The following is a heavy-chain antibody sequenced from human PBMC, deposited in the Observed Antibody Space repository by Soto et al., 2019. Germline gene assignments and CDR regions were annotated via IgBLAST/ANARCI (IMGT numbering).Heavy chain of an antibody. J-gene: IGHJ4*02. D-gene: IGHD6-13*01. CDR2: IIPIFGTA. Sequence: QVQLVQSGAEVKKPGSSVKVSCKASGGTFSSYAISWVRQAPGQGLEWMGGIIPIFGTANYAQKFQGRVTITADESTSTAFMELSSLRSEDTAVYYCAREGWGYSMAEGYDYWGQGTLVTVSS. V-gene: IGHV1-69*01. CDR3: AREGWGYSMAEGYDY. CDR1: GGTFSSYA.